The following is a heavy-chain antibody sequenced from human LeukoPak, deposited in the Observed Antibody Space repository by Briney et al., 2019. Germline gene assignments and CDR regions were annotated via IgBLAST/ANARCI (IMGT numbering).Heavy chain of an antibody. D-gene: IGHD3-16*01. Sequence: GASVKVSCKASEGTFSSYAISWVRQAPGQGLEWMGGIIPIFGTANYAQKFQGRVTITADESTSTAYMELSSLRSEDTAVYYCARAGRYDGGGDIWGQGTMVTVSS. CDR3: ARAGRYDGGGDI. CDR1: EGTFSSYA. J-gene: IGHJ3*02. CDR2: IIPIFGTA. V-gene: IGHV1-69*13.